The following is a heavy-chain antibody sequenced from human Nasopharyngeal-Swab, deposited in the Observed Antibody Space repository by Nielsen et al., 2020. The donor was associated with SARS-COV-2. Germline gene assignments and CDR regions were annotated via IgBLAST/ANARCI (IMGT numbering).Heavy chain of an antibody. Sequence: GSLRLSCAVYGGSFSGSYWGWIRQLPGKGPDWSAEMNISGSTTYNPSLRSRVTLSLDTSMNQVSLEVSSVTAADTAVYYCARGLSGVVPTPILGLGPYYYYYYMDVWGKGTTVTVSS. V-gene: IGHV4-34*01. CDR2: MNISGST. CDR3: ARGLSGVVPTPILGLGPYYYYYYMDV. CDR1: GGSFSGSY. D-gene: IGHD2-2*01. J-gene: IGHJ6*03.